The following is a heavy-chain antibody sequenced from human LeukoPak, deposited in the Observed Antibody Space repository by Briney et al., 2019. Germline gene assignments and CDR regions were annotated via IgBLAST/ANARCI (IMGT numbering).Heavy chain of an antibody. J-gene: IGHJ4*02. CDR1: GYSISSGYY. D-gene: IGHD6-13*01. CDR3: AREAGPSSSWYKALDY. V-gene: IGHV4-38-2*02. Sequence: SETLSLTCAVSGYSISSGYYWGWIRRPPGKGLEWIGSIYHSGSTYYNPSLKSRVSISVDTFKNQFSLKLRSVTAADTAVYYCAREAGPSSSWYKALDYWGQGTLVTVSS. CDR2: IYHSGST.